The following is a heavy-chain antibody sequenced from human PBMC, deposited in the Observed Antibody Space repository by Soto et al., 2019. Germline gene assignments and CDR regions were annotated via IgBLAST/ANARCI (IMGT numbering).Heavy chain of an antibody. J-gene: IGHJ5*02. CDR3: ARIPRYSFPTSDDLAS. V-gene: IGHV1-69*15. CDR2: ITPIYPTT. D-gene: IGHD5-18*01. Sequence: QVQLVQSGAEVRKPGSSVQVSCQASGGTFYTYTFSWVRQAPGQGLEWMGSITPIYPTTNYAEKFQGRLTVTADGSTNTAYMELNSLTSEDTAVYYCARIPRYSFPTSDDLASWGQGTLVTVSS. CDR1: GGTFYTYT.